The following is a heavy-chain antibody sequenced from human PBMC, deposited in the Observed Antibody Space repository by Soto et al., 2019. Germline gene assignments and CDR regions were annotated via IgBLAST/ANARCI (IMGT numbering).Heavy chain of an antibody. CDR2: IRQDGGEK. J-gene: IGHJ4*02. CDR1: GFTFSSYY. CDR3: ARAHDYADSGDC. V-gene: IGHV3-7*01. D-gene: IGHD4-17*01. Sequence: EVQLVESGGGSVQPGGSLRLSCAASGFTFSSYYMTWVRQAPGKGLEWVANIRQDGGEKYFVDSVKGRFTISRDNTKNSVYLQMNTLRAEDTAVYYCARAHDYADSGDCWGQGTLVTVSS.